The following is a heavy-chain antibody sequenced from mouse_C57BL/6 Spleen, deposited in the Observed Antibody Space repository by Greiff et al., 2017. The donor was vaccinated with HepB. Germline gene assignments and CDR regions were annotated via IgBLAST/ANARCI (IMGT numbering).Heavy chain of an antibody. D-gene: IGHD3-2*02. CDR1: GYAFTNYL. J-gene: IGHJ2*01. Sequence: QVQLQQSGAELVRPGPSVKVSCKASGYAFTNYLIEWVKQRPGQGLEWIGVINPGSGGTNYNEKFEGKATLTVDTSSSTAYMQLSSLTSEDSAVYYCARQLRLPYYFDYWGQGTTLTVSS. V-gene: IGHV1-54*01. CDR3: ARQLRLPYYFDY. CDR2: INPGSGGT.